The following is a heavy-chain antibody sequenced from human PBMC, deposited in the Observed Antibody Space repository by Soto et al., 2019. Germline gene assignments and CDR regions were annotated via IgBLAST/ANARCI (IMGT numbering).Heavy chain of an antibody. CDR1: GGTFSSYA. CDR2: IIPIFGTE. CDR3: AREVPDRLRFDY. V-gene: IGHV1-69*13. Sequence: SVKVSCKASGGTFSSYAISWVRQAPGQGLEWMGGIIPIFGTENYAQKFQGRVTITADESTSTAYMELSSLRSEDTAVYYCAREVPDRLRFDYWGQGTLVTVSS. J-gene: IGHJ4*02. D-gene: IGHD6-25*01.